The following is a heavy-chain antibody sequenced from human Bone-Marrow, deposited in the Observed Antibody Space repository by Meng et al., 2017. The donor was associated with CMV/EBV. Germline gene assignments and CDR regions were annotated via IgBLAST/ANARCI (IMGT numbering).Heavy chain of an antibody. Sequence: ASVKVSCKASGYTFTGYYMHWVRQAPGQGLEWMGWINPNSGGTNYAQKFQGRVTRTRETSISTAYMELSRLRSDDTAVYYCSRDCGRDEWELRGWFDPWGQGTLVTVSS. CDR3: SRDCGRDEWELRGWFDP. CDR2: INPNSGGT. CDR1: GYTFTGYY. V-gene: IGHV1-2*02. D-gene: IGHD1-26*01. J-gene: IGHJ5*02.